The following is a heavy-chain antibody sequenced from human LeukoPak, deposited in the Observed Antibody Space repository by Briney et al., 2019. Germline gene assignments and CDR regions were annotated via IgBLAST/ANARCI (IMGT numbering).Heavy chain of an antibody. Sequence: SVKVSCKASGGTFSSYAISWVRQAPGQGLEWMGGIIPIFGTANYAQKFQGRVTITADESTSTAYMELSSLRSEDTAVYYCARGPKYCSGGSCYTGDYWGQGTLVTVSS. D-gene: IGHD2-15*01. CDR3: ARGPKYCSGGSCYTGDY. CDR1: GGTFSSYA. J-gene: IGHJ4*02. V-gene: IGHV1-69*13. CDR2: IIPIFGTA.